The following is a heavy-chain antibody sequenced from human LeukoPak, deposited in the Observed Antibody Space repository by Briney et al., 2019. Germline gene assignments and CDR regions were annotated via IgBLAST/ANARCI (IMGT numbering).Heavy chain of an antibody. V-gene: IGHV1-2*02. D-gene: IGHD5-12*01. CDR3: ARGIMATNWIYYYYNYMDV. CDR1: GYTFAGYY. Sequence: ASVKVSCKASGYTFAGYYMHWVRQAPGQGLEWMGWINPNSGGTNSAQKFQGRVTMTRDTSISTAYMVLSRLRSDDTAVYYCARGIMATNWIYYYYNYMDVWGKGTTVTVSS. CDR2: INPNSGGT. J-gene: IGHJ6*03.